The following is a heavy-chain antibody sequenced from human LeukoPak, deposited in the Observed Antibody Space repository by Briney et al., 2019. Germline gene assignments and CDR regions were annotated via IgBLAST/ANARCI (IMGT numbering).Heavy chain of an antibody. CDR2: INPSDGGT. Sequence: GASVKVSCKASGYNFTICYMHWVRQAPGQGLEWMGIINPSDGGTYYAENFQGRVTMTKDTSTSTVYMELSSLRSEDTAFYYCARGADDSSGFDPAEYFLHWGQGTLVTVSS. CDR1: GYNFTICY. D-gene: IGHD3-22*01. J-gene: IGHJ1*01. CDR3: ARGADDSSGFDPAEYFLH. V-gene: IGHV1-46*01.